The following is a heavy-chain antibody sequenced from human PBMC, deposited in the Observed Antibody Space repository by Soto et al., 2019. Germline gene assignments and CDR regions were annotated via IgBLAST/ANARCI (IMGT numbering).Heavy chain of an antibody. CDR1: GGSFSGYY. CDR3: ARMIGPNCSGGSCYSDPIDY. J-gene: IGHJ4*02. CDR2: INHSGST. D-gene: IGHD2-15*01. V-gene: IGHV4-34*01. Sequence: QVQLQQWGAGLLKPSETLSLTCAVYGGSFSGYYWSWIRQPPGKGLEWIGEINHSGSTNYNPSLKSRVTISVDTSKNQFSLKLSSVTAADTAVYYCARMIGPNCSGGSCYSDPIDYWGQGTLVTVSS.